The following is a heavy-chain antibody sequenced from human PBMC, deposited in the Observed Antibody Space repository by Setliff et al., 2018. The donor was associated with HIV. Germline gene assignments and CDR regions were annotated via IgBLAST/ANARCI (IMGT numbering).Heavy chain of an antibody. CDR1: GYTFTGYY. D-gene: IGHD3-22*01. CDR3: ARAPKYYYDSSGYYLYYFDY. V-gene: IGHV1-2*04. CDR2: INPNSGGT. Sequence: KVSCKASGYTFTGYYMHWVRQAPGQGLEWMGWINPNSGGTNYAQKFQGWVTMTRDTSISTAYMELSRLRSDDTAVYYCARAPKYYYDSSGYYLYYFDYWGQGTLVTVSS. J-gene: IGHJ4*02.